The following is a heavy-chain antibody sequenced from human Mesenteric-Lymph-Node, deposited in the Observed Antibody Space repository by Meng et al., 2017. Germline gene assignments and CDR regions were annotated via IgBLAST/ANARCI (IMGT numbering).Heavy chain of an antibody. CDR2: IYYSGST. D-gene: IGHD3-16*02. J-gene: IGHJ1*01. CDR1: GGSVSSGSYY. V-gene: IGHV4-61*01. Sequence: SETLSLTCTVSGGSVSSGSYYWSWIRQPPGKGLEWIGYIYYSGSTNYNPSLKSRVTISVDTSKNQFSLKLSSVTAADTAVYYCARVGVSMITFGGVIVKAEYFQHWGQGTLVTVSS. CDR3: ARVGVSMITFGGVIVKAEYFQH.